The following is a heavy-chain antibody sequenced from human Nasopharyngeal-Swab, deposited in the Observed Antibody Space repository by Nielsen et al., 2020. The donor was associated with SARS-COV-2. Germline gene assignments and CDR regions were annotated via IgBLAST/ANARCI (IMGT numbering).Heavy chain of an antibody. Sequence: VRQAPRKGLEWVANIKQDGSEKYYVDSVKGRFTISRDNAKNSLYLQMNSLRAEDTAVYYCARNDFWSGYYKVPMDVWGKGTTVTVSS. V-gene: IGHV3-7*03. CDR2: IKQDGSEK. J-gene: IGHJ6*03. D-gene: IGHD3-3*01. CDR3: ARNDFWSGYYKVPMDV.